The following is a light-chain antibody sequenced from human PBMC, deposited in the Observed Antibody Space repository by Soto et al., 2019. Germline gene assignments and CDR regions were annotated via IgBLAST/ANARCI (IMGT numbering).Light chain of an antibody. CDR3: ETWDSNTRV. J-gene: IGLJ1*01. Sequence: QPVLTQSSSASASLGSSVKLTCTLSSGHSSYIIAWHQQQPGKAPRYLMKLEGSGSYNKGSGVPDRFSGSSSGADRYLTISILQSEDEADYYRETWDSNTRVFGTGTKLTVL. CDR2: LEGSGSY. V-gene: IGLV4-60*03. CDR1: SGHSSYI.